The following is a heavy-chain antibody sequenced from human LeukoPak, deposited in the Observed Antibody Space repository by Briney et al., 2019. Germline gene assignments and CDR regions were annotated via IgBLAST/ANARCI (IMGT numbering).Heavy chain of an antibody. D-gene: IGHD6-19*01. Sequence: SETLSLTCTVSGGSISSSTHYWGWFRQPPGKGPEWIGSIHYSGSTYYIPSLKSRVTISVDTSKNQFSLRLNSVTAADTAVYYCARLRGWAGAFDIWGQGTMVTVSS. J-gene: IGHJ3*02. V-gene: IGHV4-39*01. CDR2: IHYSGST. CDR1: GGSISSSTHY. CDR3: ARLRGWAGAFDI.